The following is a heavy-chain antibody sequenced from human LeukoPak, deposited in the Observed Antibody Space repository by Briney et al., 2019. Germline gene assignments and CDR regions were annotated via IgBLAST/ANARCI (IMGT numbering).Heavy chain of an antibody. Sequence: GGSLGLSCAASGFTFSSYGMHWVRQAPGKGLEWVAFIRYDGSNKYYADSVKGRFTISRDNSKNTLYLQMNSLRAEDTAVYYCAKDQWLGSYYFDYWGQGTLVTVSS. CDR3: AKDQWLGSYYFDY. CDR2: IRYDGSNK. V-gene: IGHV3-30*02. J-gene: IGHJ4*02. D-gene: IGHD6-19*01. CDR1: GFTFSSYG.